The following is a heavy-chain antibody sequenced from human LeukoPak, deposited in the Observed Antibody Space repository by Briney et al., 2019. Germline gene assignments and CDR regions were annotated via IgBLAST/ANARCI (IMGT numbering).Heavy chain of an antibody. CDR2: ISSSSSYI. Sequence: GGSLRLSCAASGFTFSSYSMNWVRQAPGKGLEWVSFISSSSSYIYYADSVKGRFSTSRDNAKNSVFLQMNSLRAEDTALYYCARLSAHYYGSYFYYYMDVWGKGTTVTVSS. V-gene: IGHV3-21*01. CDR1: GFTFSSYS. J-gene: IGHJ6*03. CDR3: ARLSAHYYGSYFYYYMDV. D-gene: IGHD3-10*01.